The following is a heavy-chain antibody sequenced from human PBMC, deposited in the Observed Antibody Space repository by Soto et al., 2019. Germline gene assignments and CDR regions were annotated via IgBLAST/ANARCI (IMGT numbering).Heavy chain of an antibody. CDR2: IIPILGIA. V-gene: IGHV1-69*04. D-gene: IGHD4-17*01. J-gene: IGHJ2*01. Sequence: QVQLVHSGAEVKKPGSSVKVSCKASGGTFSSYTISWVRQAPGQGLEWMGRIIPILGIANYAQKFQGRVTITADKSTSTAYMELSSLRSEDTAVYYCAREPTTVTTQWYFDLWGRGTLVTVSS. CDR1: GGTFSSYT. CDR3: AREPTTVTTQWYFDL.